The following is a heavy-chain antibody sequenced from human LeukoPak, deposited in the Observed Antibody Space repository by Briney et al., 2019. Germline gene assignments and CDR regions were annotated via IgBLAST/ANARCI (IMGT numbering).Heavy chain of an antibody. V-gene: IGHV4-4*07. Sequence: PSETLSLTCTVSGGSISSYYWSWIRQPAGKGLEWIGRIYTSGSTNYNPSLKSRVTISVDTSKNQFSLKLSSVTAADTAVYHCARVDFWSGYFDYWGQGTLVTVSS. CDR1: GGSISSYY. CDR2: IYTSGST. J-gene: IGHJ4*02. CDR3: ARVDFWSGYFDY. D-gene: IGHD3-3*01.